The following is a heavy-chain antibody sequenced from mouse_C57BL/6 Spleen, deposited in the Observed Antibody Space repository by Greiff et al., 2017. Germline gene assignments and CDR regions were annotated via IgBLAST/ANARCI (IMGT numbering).Heavy chain of an antibody. V-gene: IGHV14-4*01. Sequence: DVQLQESGAELVRPGASVKLSCTASGFNIKDDYMHWVKQRPEQGLEWIGWIDPENGDTEYASKFQGKATITADTSSNTAYLQLSSLTSEDTAVYYCTTDSGSFAYWGQGTLVTVSA. J-gene: IGHJ3*01. D-gene: IGHD3-2*02. CDR2: IDPENGDT. CDR1: GFNIKDDY. CDR3: TTDSGSFAY.